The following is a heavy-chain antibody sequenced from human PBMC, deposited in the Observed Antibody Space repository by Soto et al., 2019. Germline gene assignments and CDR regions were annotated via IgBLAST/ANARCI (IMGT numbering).Heavy chain of an antibody. CDR2: INPNSCGT. CDR1: GYTFSGYY. CDR3: ARSITEGYCTITGCYTRPLYGMDV. Sequence: QEQLVQSGAEVKKPGASVKVSCKASGYTFSGYYIHWLRQAPGQGLEWMGWINPNSCGTNDAQKFQGRVTVTRDTPTSTAYMELSRLTSDDTAVYYCARSITEGYCTITGCYTRPLYGMDVWGQGTTVTVSS. D-gene: IGHD2-2*02. V-gene: IGHV1-2*02. J-gene: IGHJ6*02.